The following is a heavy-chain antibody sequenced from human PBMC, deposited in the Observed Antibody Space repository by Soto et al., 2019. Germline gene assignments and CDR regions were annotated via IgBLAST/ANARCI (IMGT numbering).Heavy chain of an antibody. CDR2: IIPIFGIA. D-gene: IGHD4-17*01. Sequence: SVKVSCKASGGTFSSYAISWVRQAPGQGLEWMGRIIPIFGIANYAQKFQGRVTITADKSTSTAYMELSSLRSEDTAVYYCARDRGYGDYERAMDVWGKGTTVTVSS. J-gene: IGHJ6*01. CDR3: ARDRGYGDYERAMDV. V-gene: IGHV1-69*04. CDR1: GGTFSSYA.